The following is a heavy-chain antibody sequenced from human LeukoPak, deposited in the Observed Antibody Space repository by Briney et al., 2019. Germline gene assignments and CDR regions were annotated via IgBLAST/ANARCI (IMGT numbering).Heavy chain of an antibody. CDR3: ATAIDRHCSGGSCYISPFDY. CDR2: FDPEDGET. V-gene: IGHV1-24*01. Sequence: ASVKVSCKVSGYTLTELSMHWVRQAPGKGLEWMGGFDPEDGETIYAQKFQGRVTMTEDTSTDTAYMELSSLRSEDTAVYYRATAIDRHCSGGSCYISPFDYWGQGTLVTVSS. J-gene: IGHJ4*02. D-gene: IGHD2-15*01. CDR1: GYTLTELS.